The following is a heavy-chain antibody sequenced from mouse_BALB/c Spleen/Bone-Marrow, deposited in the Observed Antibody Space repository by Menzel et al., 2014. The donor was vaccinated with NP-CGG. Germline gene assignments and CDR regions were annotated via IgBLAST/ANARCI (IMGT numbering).Heavy chain of an antibody. Sequence: EVKVVESGGGLVKPGGSLKLSCAASGFAFXSYDMSWVRQTPEKRLEWVAYISSGGGSTYYPDTVKGRFTISRDNAKNTLYLQMSSLKSEDTAMYYCARQGYGYVDFDVWGAGTTVTVSS. J-gene: IGHJ1*01. D-gene: IGHD1-2*01. CDR1: GFAFXSYD. V-gene: IGHV5-12-1*01. CDR3: ARQGYGYVDFDV. CDR2: ISSGGGST.